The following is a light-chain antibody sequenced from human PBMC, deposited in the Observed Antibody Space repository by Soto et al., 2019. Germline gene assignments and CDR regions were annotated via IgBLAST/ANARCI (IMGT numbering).Light chain of an antibody. J-gene: IGLJ1*01. V-gene: IGLV2-14*01. CDR1: SSDVGGYNY. Sequence: QSVLTQPASVSGSPGQSIIISCTGTSSDVGGYNYVSWYQQHPGKAPKLMIYEVSNRPSGVSNRFSGSKSGNTASLTISGLQAEDEADYYCSSYTSSSPLYVFGTGTKVTVL. CDR3: SSYTSSSPLYV. CDR2: EVS.